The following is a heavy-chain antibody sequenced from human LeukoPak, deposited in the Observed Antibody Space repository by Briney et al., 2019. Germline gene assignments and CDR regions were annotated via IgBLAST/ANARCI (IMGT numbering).Heavy chain of an antibody. Sequence: GGSLRLSCAASGFTFSDYWMTWVRQAPGKGPEWVANIKQDGSEKYYLDSVKGRFTISRDNAKNSLYLEMNSLRAEDTAVYYCTRSPDGVDYWGQGTLVTVSS. J-gene: IGHJ4*02. D-gene: IGHD3-10*01. V-gene: IGHV3-7*01. CDR1: GFTFSDYW. CDR3: TRSPDGVDY. CDR2: IKQDGSEK.